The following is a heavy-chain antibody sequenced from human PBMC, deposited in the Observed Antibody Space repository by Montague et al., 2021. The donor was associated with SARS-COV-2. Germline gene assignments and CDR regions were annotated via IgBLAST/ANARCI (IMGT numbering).Heavy chain of an antibody. CDR3: ARDRDCSSTSCSPGLYYYYGMDV. CDR1: GFTFGDYG. Sequence: SLRLSCAASGFTFGDYGMSWVRQAPGKGLEWVSGINWNGGSTGYAGSVKGRFTIPRDNAKNSPYLQMNSLRAEDTALYYCARDRDCSSTSCSPGLYYYYGMDVWGQGTTVTVSS. CDR2: INWNGGST. J-gene: IGHJ6*02. D-gene: IGHD2-2*01. V-gene: IGHV3-20*04.